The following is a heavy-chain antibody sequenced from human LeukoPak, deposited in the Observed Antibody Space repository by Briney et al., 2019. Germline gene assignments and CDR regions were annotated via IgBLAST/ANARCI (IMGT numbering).Heavy chain of an antibody. CDR1: GFSFSSYA. CDR2: IWYDGGNK. V-gene: IGHV3-33*01. CDR3: ARDTPSSGFDY. D-gene: IGHD3-10*01. Sequence: GGSLRLSCAASGFSFSSYAMHWVRQAPGKGLEWVAVIWYDGGNKYYADSVKGRFTISRDNSKNTVNLQMNSLRPEDTAVYYCARDTPSSGFDYWGQGTQVTVSS. J-gene: IGHJ4*02.